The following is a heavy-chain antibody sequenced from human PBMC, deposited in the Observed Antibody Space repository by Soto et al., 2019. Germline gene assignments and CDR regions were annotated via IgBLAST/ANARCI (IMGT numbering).Heavy chain of an antibody. Sequence: ASLKVSCKAAWGTFSSYAISWVRQAPGQGLEWMGGTIPIFGTANYAQKFQGRVTITADESTSTAYMELSSLRSEDTAVYYCARESRYCSGGSCYFLPGIDYWGQGTLVTVSS. CDR1: WGTFSSYA. D-gene: IGHD2-15*01. CDR2: TIPIFGTA. V-gene: IGHV1-69*13. CDR3: ARESRYCSGGSCYFLPGIDY. J-gene: IGHJ4*02.